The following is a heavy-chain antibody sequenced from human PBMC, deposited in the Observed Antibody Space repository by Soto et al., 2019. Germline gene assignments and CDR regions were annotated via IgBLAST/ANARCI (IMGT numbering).Heavy chain of an antibody. J-gene: IGHJ6*02. D-gene: IGHD1-26*01. CDR2: IWYDGSNK. CDR1: GFTFSSYG. Sequence: PGGSLRLSCAASGFTFSSYGMHWVRQAPGKGLEWVAVIWYDGSNKYYADSVKGRFTISRDNSKNTLYPQMNSLRAEDTAVYYCARDPRVGGSYWHYYYYYGMDVWGQGTTVTVSS. V-gene: IGHV3-33*08. CDR3: ARDPRVGGSYWHYYYYYGMDV.